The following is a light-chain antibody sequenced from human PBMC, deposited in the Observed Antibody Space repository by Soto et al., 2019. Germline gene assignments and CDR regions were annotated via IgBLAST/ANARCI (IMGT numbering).Light chain of an antibody. CDR3: QKYNSAPRT. Sequence: DIQMTQSPSSLSASVGDRVTITCRASQGISNYLAWYQQKPGKVPKLLIYAASTLQSGVPPRFSGSGSGTDFPLPISGLQPQVVATYYCQKYNSAPRTFAPGTKVDI. V-gene: IGKV1-27*01. J-gene: IGKJ3*01. CDR1: QGISNY. CDR2: AAS.